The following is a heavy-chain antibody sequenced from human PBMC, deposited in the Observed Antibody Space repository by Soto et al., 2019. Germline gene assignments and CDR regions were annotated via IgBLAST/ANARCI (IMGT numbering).Heavy chain of an antibody. CDR2: IWYDGSKK. V-gene: IGHV3-33*01. D-gene: IGHD6-19*01. J-gene: IGHJ4*02. Sequence: LRLSCAASGFSFRSYGMHWVRQAPGKGLEGVAVIWYDGSKKYYAESAKGRFTISRDNSKNTLYLEMSSLRAEDTAVYYCAREYSSGWSFDYWGQGTLVTVSS. CDR3: AREYSSGWSFDY. CDR1: GFSFRSYG.